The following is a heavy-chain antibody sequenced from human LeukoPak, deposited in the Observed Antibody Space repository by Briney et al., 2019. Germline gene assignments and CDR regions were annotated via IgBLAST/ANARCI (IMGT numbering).Heavy chain of an antibody. Sequence: GGTLRLSCAASGFTFSAYGMTWVRQAPGKGLEWVSRINGDGYSISYADSVKGRFTISRDNAKKMLYLQINSLRAEDTAMYYCARGEAVAGNDHWGQGIRVTVSS. J-gene: IGHJ4*02. CDR3: ARGEAVAGNDH. CDR2: INGDGYSI. V-gene: IGHV3-74*01. CDR1: GFTFSAYG. D-gene: IGHD6-19*01.